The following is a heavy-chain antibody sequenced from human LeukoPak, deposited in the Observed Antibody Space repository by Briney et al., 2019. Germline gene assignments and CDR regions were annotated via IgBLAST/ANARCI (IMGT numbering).Heavy chain of an antibody. CDR1: GFTFSNVW. D-gene: IGHD4-11*01. CDR2: IKSKTDRGTT. V-gene: IGHV3-15*01. J-gene: IGHJ4*02. Sequence: GESLSLSCAPSGFTFSNVWMRWVRQAPGKGLEWVGRIKSKTDRGTTDYAAPVKGRFTISRDESKNTLYLQMNSLKTEDTAVYYWTTGPRLWGQGTLVTVS. CDR3: TTGPRL.